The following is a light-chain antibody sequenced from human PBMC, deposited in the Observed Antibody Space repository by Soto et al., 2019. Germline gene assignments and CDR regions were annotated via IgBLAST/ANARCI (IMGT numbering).Light chain of an antibody. Sequence: QSVLTQPPSASGSPGQSVTISCTGTSSDIGGYKYVSWYQQHPGRAPKLMIYEVSKRPSGVPDRFSGSKSGNTASLTVSGLQAEDEADYYCSSYGGSNNFYVFGTGTKV. J-gene: IGLJ1*01. CDR2: EVS. CDR3: SSYGGSNNFYV. CDR1: SSDIGGYKY. V-gene: IGLV2-8*01.